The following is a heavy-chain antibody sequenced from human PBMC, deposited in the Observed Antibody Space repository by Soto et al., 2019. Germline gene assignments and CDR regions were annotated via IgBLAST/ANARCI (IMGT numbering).Heavy chain of an antibody. CDR1: GGSISSYY. J-gene: IGHJ4*02. Sequence: SETLSLTCTVSGGSISSYYWSWIRQPPGKGLEWIGYIYYSGSTNYNPSLKSRVTISVDTSKNQFSLKLSSVTAADTALYYCARPSASGSYHYWGQGALVTVSS. CDR3: ARPSASGSYHY. V-gene: IGHV4-59*08. D-gene: IGHD3-16*02. CDR2: IYYSGST.